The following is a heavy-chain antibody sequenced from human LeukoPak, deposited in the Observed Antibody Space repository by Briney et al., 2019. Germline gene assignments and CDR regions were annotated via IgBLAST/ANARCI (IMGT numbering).Heavy chain of an antibody. Sequence: SVKVSCKASGGTFSSYAISWVRQAPGQGLEWMGGIIPIFGTANYAQKFQGRVTITAGKSTSTAYMELSSLRSEDTAVYYCARNTQVRGVINLRYGMDVWGKGTTVTVSS. V-gene: IGHV1-69*06. J-gene: IGHJ6*04. CDR2: IIPIFGTA. CDR3: ARNTQVRGVINLRYGMDV. D-gene: IGHD3-10*01. CDR1: GGTFSSYA.